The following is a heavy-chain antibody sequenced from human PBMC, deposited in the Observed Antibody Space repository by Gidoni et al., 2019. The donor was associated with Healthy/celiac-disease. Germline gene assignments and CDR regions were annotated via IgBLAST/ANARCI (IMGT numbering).Heavy chain of an antibody. CDR2: ISYDGSNK. V-gene: IGHV3-30*18. J-gene: IGHJ3*02. CDR1: GFTFSSYG. CDR3: AKDSPDCSGGSCYSGGAFDI. D-gene: IGHD2-15*01. Sequence: QVQLVESGGGVVQPGRSLRLPCAASGFTFSSYGMHWVRQAPGKGLEWVAVISYDGSNKYYADSVKGRFTISRDNSKNTLYLQMNSLRAEDTAVYYCAKDSPDCSGGSCYSGGAFDIWGQGTMVTVSS.